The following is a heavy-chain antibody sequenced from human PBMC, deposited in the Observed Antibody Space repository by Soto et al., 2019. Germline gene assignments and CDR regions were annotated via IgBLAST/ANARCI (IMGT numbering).Heavy chain of an antibody. CDR1: GFTFSSYW. J-gene: IGHJ4*02. CDR3: VRDDFGRGLAY. CDR2: TDSDGSFT. Sequence: EVQLVESGGGLVQPGGSLRLSCVASGFTFSSYWMHWVRRTPGQGLVWVSHTDSDGSFTTYADSVKGRFTISRDNAKSTLFLQMNSLRAEDTAVYYGVRDDFGRGLAYGGLGTLVTVSS. D-gene: IGHD3-10*01. V-gene: IGHV3-74*01.